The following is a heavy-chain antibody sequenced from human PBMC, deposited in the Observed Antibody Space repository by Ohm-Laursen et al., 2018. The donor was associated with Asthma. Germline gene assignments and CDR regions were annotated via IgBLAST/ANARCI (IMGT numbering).Heavy chain of an antibody. V-gene: IGHV3-74*01. J-gene: IGHJ4*02. D-gene: IGHD3-22*01. CDR2: LKSDGTET. Sequence: GSLRLSCAASGFTFSRYWMHWVRQAPGMGLVWVSRLKSDGTETTYADSVKGRFTISRDNSKNTLYLQMNSLRAEDTAVYYCAKDGSGYTEVYYFDYWGQGTLVTVSS. CDR3: AKDGSGYTEVYYFDY. CDR1: GFTFSRYW.